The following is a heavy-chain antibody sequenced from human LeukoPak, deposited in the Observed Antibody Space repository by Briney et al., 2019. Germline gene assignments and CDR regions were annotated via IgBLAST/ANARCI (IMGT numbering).Heavy chain of an antibody. J-gene: IGHJ4*02. CDR1: GFTFSAYW. CDR3: AKLIRDVTTYDY. V-gene: IGHV3-7*01. Sequence: GGSLRLSCAASGFTFSAYWMSWVRQAPGKGLEWVASINQDGSTKRYVDSAKGRGTVSRDNAKKTLFLKMNTLRVYDTAVYHCAKLIRDVTTYDYWGQRALVTAAS. CDR2: INQDGSTK. D-gene: IGHD1-1*01.